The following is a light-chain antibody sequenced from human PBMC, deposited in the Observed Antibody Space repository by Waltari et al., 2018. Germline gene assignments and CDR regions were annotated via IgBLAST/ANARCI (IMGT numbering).Light chain of an antibody. J-gene: IGLJ2*01. CDR3: SSYGGNNNIL. CDR1: SRYLGGFNL. V-gene: IGLV2-8*01. Sequence: QSALTQPPSASGSPAQSVTISCPGTSRYLGGFNLFSWYQQHPGKAPKLIIFEVTKRPSGVPDRFSGSKSGNTASLTVSGLQSEDEADYYCSSYGGNNNILFGGGTKLSVL. CDR2: EVT.